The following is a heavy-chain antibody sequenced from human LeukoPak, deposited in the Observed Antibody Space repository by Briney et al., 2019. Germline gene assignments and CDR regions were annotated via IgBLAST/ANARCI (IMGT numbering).Heavy chain of an antibody. J-gene: IGHJ4*02. V-gene: IGHV3-30*02. Sequence: PGGSLRLSCAASGFTFSNYNMHWVRQAPDKGLEWVAFIRYDGSNNYYADSVQGRFTIYRDNSKNTMYLQMKSLRGEDTAVYYCARDPLDRQQLAKGYFDYWGKGNLVTVSS. CDR2: IRYDGSNN. CDR3: ARDPLDRQQLAKGYFDY. D-gene: IGHD6-13*01. CDR1: GFTFSNYN.